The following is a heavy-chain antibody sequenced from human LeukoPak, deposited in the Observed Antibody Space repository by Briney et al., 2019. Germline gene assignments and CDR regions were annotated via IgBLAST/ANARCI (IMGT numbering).Heavy chain of an antibody. CDR2: MNPNSGNT. CDR1: GYTSTSYD. D-gene: IGHD6-19*01. J-gene: IGHJ4*02. CDR3: ARGFGYSSGWYYFDY. V-gene: IGHV1-8*01. Sequence: ASVKVSCKASGYTSTSYDINWVRQATGQGLEWMGWMNPNSGNTGYAQKFQGRVTMTRNTSISTAYMELSSLRSEDTAVYYCARGFGYSSGWYYFDYWGQGTLVTVSS.